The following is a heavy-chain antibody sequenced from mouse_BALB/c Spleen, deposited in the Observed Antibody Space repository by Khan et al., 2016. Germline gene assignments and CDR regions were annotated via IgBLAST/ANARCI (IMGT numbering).Heavy chain of an antibody. Sequence: EVQLQESGPSLVKPSQTLSLTCSVTGDSITSGYWNWIRKFPGNKLEYIGYISYSGSTYYNPSLKSRISITRDPSKNQYYLQLNSVTTEDTACCYCARWDYGYWYCDVWGAGTTVTVST. D-gene: IGHD1-1*01. CDR1: GDSITSGY. V-gene: IGHV3-8*02. CDR3: ARWDYGYWYCDV. CDR2: ISYSGST. J-gene: IGHJ1*01.